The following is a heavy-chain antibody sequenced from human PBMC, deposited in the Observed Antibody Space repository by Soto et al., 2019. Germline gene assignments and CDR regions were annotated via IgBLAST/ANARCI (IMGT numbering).Heavy chain of an antibody. CDR1: GYTFTSYY. J-gene: IGHJ3*02. CDR3: ARDHCSGGSCYPWGAFDI. CDR2: INPSGGST. Sequence: ASVKVSCKASGYTFTSYYMHWVRQAPGQGLEWMGIINPSGGSTSYAQKFQGRVTMTRDTSTSTVYMELSSLRSEDKAVYYCARDHCSGGSCYPWGAFDIWGQGTMVTVSS. V-gene: IGHV1-46*01. D-gene: IGHD2-15*01.